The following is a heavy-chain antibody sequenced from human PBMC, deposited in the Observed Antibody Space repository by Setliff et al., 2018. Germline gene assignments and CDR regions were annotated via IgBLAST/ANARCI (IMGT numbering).Heavy chain of an antibody. D-gene: IGHD4-17*01. V-gene: IGHV4-38-2*01. J-gene: IGHJ2*01. Sequence: SETLSLTCAVSGYSISSGYYWGWVRQPPGKGLEWIATIYYGGGTYYNPSLKSRVAISLDMSKNQFSLRLNSLTAADTAVYFCARHRRPDYGDFISWYFDLWGRGTLVTVSS. CDR2: IYYGGGT. CDR1: GYSISSGYY. CDR3: ARHRRPDYGDFISWYFDL.